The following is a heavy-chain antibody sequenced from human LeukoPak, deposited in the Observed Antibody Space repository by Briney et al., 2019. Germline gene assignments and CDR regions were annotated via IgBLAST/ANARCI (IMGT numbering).Heavy chain of an antibody. CDR3: ARDPAMYATVTMGY. J-gene: IGHJ4*02. V-gene: IGHV3-13*01. CDR2: IGTAGDT. Sequence: GGSLRLSCAASGFTFSSYDMHWVRQATGKGLEWVSAIGTAGDTYYPGSVKGRFTISRENAKNSLYLQMNSLRAGDTAVYYCARDPAMYATVTMGYWGQGTLVTVSS. D-gene: IGHD4-17*01. CDR1: GFTFSSYD.